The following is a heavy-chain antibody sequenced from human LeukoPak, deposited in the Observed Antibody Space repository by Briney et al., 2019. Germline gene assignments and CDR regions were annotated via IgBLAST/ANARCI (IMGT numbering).Heavy chain of an antibody. CDR1: GYPLTNHY. V-gene: IGHV4-34*01. Sequence: SETLSLTCAVYGYPLTNHYWIWIRQPPGKGLEWIGEINHSGGTNYNPSLKSRVSISVDTSKNQSFLKLTSVTAADTAVYYCARGPAAIHPWGQGTLVTVSS. CDR2: INHSGGT. J-gene: IGHJ5*02. D-gene: IGHD2-2*01. CDR3: ARGPAAIHP.